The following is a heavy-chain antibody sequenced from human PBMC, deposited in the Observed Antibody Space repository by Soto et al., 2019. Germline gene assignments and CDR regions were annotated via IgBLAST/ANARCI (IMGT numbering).Heavy chain of an antibody. CDR3: ARDLGGISYYYYYGMDV. V-gene: IGHV3-7*03. CDR2: IKQDGSEK. CDR1: EGKFIGHG. J-gene: IGHJ6*04. Sequence: PGGSKRHCWSASEGKFIGHGVSWVSQDQGKGLEWVANIKQDGSEKYYVDSVKGRFTISRDNAKNSLYLQMNSLRAEDTAVYYCARDLGGISYYYYYGMDVWGKRTTVPGFS. D-gene: IGHD2-21*01.